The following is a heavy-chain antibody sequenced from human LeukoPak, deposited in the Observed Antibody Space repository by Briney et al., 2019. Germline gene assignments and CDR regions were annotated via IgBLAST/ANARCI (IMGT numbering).Heavy chain of an antibody. D-gene: IGHD3-10*01. J-gene: IGHJ6*03. CDR2: INPNSGGT. Sequence: ASVKVSCKASGYSFTDYYTHWVRQAPGQGLECMAWINPNSGGTKYAQKFQGRVAVTRDTSMSTAYMELSRLRSDDTAVYYCARGSGSYSAYYYCHMDVWGKGTTVTIS. CDR1: GYSFTDYY. V-gene: IGHV1-2*02. CDR3: ARGSGSYSAYYYCHMDV.